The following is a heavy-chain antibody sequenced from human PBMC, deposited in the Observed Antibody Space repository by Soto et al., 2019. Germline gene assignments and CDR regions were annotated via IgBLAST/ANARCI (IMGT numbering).Heavy chain of an antibody. CDR3: ATRASSRFY. CDR1: GVSISSHDW. CDR2: SHQSEYT. J-gene: IGHJ4*02. D-gene: IGHD6-13*01. V-gene: IGHV4-4*02. Sequence: QVQLQESGPGLVKPSGTLSLTCTVSGVSISSHDWWTWVRQPPGKGLEWIGESHQSEYTHYNSSIESRVTISVDKSKNQFSLKLTSVNVADAAVYYCATRASSRFYWGQGTLVTVSS.